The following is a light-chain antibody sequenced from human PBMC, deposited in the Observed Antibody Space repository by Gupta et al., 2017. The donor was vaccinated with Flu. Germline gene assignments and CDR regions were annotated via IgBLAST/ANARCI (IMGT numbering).Light chain of an antibody. CDR2: KVS. CDR3: RQRTQWPWT. J-gene: IGKJ1*01. CDR1: QSLVHSDGNTY. Sequence: DAVVTQSPLSLPVTLGQPASISCRSSQSLVHSDGNTYFSWFHQRPGQSPRRLIYKVSNRDSGVPDRFSGSGSGTDFTLKISRGEAEDVGVYYCRQRTQWPWTFGQGTKVEIK. V-gene: IGKV2-30*02.